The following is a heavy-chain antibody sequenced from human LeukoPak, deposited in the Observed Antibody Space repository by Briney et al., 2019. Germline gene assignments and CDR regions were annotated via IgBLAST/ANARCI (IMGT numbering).Heavy chain of an antibody. V-gene: IGHV4-31*03. J-gene: IGHJ5*02. CDR1: GGSISSGGYY. CDR2: IYYSGST. CDR3: ARDGCYDSSGYYHIHWFDP. D-gene: IGHD3-22*01. Sequence: SQTLSLTCTVSGGSISSGGYYWSWIRQHPGKGLEWIGYIYYSGSTYYNPSLKSRVTISVDTSKNQFSLKLSSVTAADTAVYYCARDGCYDSSGYYHIHWFDPWGQGTLVTVSS.